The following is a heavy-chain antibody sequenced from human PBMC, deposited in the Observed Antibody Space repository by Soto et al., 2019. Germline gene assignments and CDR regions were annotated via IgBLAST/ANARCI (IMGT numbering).Heavy chain of an antibody. Sequence: PSETLSLTCTVPGGSISSYYWSWIRQPPGKGLEWIGYIYYSGSTNYNPSLKSRVTISVDTSKNQFSLKLSSVTAADTAVYYCAREGRYCSGGSCYMGRSFDYWGQGTLVTVSS. CDR3: AREGRYCSGGSCYMGRSFDY. CDR2: IYYSGST. J-gene: IGHJ4*02. V-gene: IGHV4-59*01. CDR1: GGSISSYY. D-gene: IGHD2-15*01.